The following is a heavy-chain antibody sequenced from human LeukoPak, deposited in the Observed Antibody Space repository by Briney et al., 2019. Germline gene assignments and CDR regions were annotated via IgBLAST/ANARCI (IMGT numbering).Heavy chain of an antibody. D-gene: IGHD6-13*01. J-gene: IGHJ4*02. V-gene: IGHV3-48*03. CDR3: AKFNIGGSSLDY. CDR2: ISSSGSTI. Sequence: GGSLRLSCAASGFTFYDYAMHWVRQAPGKGLEWVSYISSSGSTIYYADSVKGRFTISRDNAKNSLYLQMNSLRAEDTAVYYCAKFNIGGSSLDYWGQGTLSPSPQ. CDR1: GFTFYDYA.